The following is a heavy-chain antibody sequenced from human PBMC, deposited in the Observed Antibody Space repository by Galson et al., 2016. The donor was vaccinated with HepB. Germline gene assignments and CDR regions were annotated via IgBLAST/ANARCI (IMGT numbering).Heavy chain of an antibody. J-gene: IGHJ3*02. CDR2: AYYTGHT. Sequence: ETLSLTCTVSGDSLTSSTYYWGWIRQPPGKGLEWIGSAYYTGHTYYNPSLNSRVTISVDTSKNQFSLRLTSVIAIDTAVYYCARISTIHTIWGQGTMVSVSS. CDR3: ARISTIHTI. V-gene: IGHV4-39*01. CDR1: GDSLTSSTYY. D-gene: IGHD5/OR15-5a*01.